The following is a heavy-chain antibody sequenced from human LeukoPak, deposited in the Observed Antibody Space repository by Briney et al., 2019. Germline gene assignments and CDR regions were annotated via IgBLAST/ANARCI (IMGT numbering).Heavy chain of an antibody. Sequence: PSETLSLTCTVSGGSISSSSYYWGWIRQPPGKGLEWIGSIYYSGSTYYNPSLKSRVTISVDTSKNQFSLKLSSVTAADTAVYYCAREYSSSSGSYYMDVWGKGTTVTVSS. CDR2: IYYSGST. D-gene: IGHD6-6*01. V-gene: IGHV4-39*07. CDR3: AREYSSSSGSYYMDV. CDR1: GGSISSSSYY. J-gene: IGHJ6*03.